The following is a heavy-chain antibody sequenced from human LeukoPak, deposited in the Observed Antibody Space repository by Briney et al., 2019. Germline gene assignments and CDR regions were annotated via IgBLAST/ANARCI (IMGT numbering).Heavy chain of an antibody. V-gene: IGHV3-30-3*01. CDR1: GFTPRNYV. J-gene: IGHJ4*02. CDR2: TSSDLNVK. D-gene: IGHD3-10*01. CDR3: AREGYYGSGSPPSLYFDY. Sequence: PGGSLRLSCAASGFTPRNYVIHWVRQAPGKGLEWVAVTSSDLNVKLYADSVKGRFTISRDNSRSTLYLQMNSLRPEDTAIYYCAREGYYGSGSPPSLYFDYWGQGTLVTVSS.